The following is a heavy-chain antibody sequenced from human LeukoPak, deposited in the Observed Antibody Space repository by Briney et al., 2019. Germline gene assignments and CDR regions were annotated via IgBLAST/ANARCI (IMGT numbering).Heavy chain of an antibody. Sequence: GASVKVSCKASGYTFTSYYMHWVRQAPGQGLEWMGAINSGSGSVSHAQKLQGRVTMTRDTATSTVYMELSSLGSEDTAVYYCTREVAGTTIKNFDSWGQGTLVTVSP. CDR2: INSGSGSV. CDR3: TREVAGTTIKNFDS. V-gene: IGHV1-46*01. J-gene: IGHJ4*02. CDR1: GYTFTSYY. D-gene: IGHD6-19*01.